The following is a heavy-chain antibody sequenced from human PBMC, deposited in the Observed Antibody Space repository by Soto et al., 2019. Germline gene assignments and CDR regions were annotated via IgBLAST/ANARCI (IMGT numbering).Heavy chain of an antibody. CDR3: ARDSEGGGYYYYYYGMDV. J-gene: IGHJ6*02. CDR2: ISAYNGNT. Sequence: ASVKVSCKASGYTFNSYGISWVRQAPGQGLEWMGWISAYNGNTNYVQKFQGRVTMTTEKSTSTAYMELRSLRSDDTAVYYRARDSEGGGYYYYYYGMDVWGQGTTVTVSS. D-gene: IGHD2-15*01. V-gene: IGHV1-18*04. CDR1: GYTFNSYG.